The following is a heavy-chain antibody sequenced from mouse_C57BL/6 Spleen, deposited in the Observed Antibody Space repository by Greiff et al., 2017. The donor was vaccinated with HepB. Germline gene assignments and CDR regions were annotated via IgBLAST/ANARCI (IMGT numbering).Heavy chain of an antibody. D-gene: IGHD5-1-1*01. CDR1: GYTFTDYE. CDR2: IDPETGGT. Sequence: QVQLQQSGAELVRPGASVTLSCKASGYTFTDYEMHWVKQTPVHGLEWIGAIDPETGGTAYNQKFKGKAILTADKSSSTAYMELRNLTSEDSAVYYCTRLYRGNFDYWGQGTTLTVSS. CDR3: TRLYRGNFDY. V-gene: IGHV1-15*01. J-gene: IGHJ2*01.